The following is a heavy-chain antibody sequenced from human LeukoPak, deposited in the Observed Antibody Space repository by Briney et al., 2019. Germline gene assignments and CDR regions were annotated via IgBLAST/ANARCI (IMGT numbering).Heavy chain of an antibody. CDR1: GGSISSHY. D-gene: IGHD1-26*01. Sequence: SETLSLTCTVSGGSISSHYWSWIRQPPGKGLEWIGYIYYSESTNYNPSLKSRVTISVDTSKNQFSLKLSSMTAADTAVYYCARHGGGGESYPRVFNYWGRGNLVTVSS. V-gene: IGHV4-59*08. CDR2: IYYSEST. J-gene: IGHJ4*02. CDR3: ARHGGGGESYPRVFNY.